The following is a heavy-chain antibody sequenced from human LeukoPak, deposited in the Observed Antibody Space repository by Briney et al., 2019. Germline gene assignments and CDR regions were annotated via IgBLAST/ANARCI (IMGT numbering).Heavy chain of an antibody. CDR3: VIGRGWLPDY. CDR1: GDSIRSHF. V-gene: IGHV4-59*11. Sequence: SETLSLTCTVSGDSIRSHFYNRVRQPPGKGLEWIGVTHESESTNYNPSLKGRVTISVDTSKNQFSLRLTSVTAADTAVYYCVIGRGWLPDYWGQGTLVTVSS. CDR2: THESEST. J-gene: IGHJ4*02. D-gene: IGHD5-24*01.